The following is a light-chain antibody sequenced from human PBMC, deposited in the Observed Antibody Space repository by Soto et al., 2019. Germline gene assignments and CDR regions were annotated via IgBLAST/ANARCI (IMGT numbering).Light chain of an antibody. Sequence: QSVLTQPPSASGSPGQSVTISCTGTSSDVGAYKFVSWYQLHPGKAPKPMIYEVNVRPSGVPDRFSGSKSGNTASLTVSGLQVEDEADYYCSSYGGRSNLVFGGGTKLTVL. CDR1: SSDVGAYKF. CDR3: SSYGGRSNLV. V-gene: IGLV2-8*01. CDR2: EVN. J-gene: IGLJ2*01.